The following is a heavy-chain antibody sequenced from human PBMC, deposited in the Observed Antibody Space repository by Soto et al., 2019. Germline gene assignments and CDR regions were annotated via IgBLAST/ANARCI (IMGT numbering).Heavy chain of an antibody. D-gene: IGHD4-17*01. Sequence: SETRPRTCAICAGSMCRYSSHELRQLPGKGLEWIAYMYYSGTTDYNPSLKSRVSMSLDSSTNQFSLRLSSVTAADTAVYFCARGPTITTDFWGRGILVTVSS. CDR3: ARGPTITTDF. CDR2: MYYSGTT. CDR1: AGSMCRYS. V-gene: IGHV4-59*01. J-gene: IGHJ4*02.